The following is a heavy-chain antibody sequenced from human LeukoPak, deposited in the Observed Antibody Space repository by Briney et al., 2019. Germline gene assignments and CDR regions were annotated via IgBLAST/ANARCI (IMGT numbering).Heavy chain of an antibody. D-gene: IGHD3-9*01. J-gene: IGHJ3*02. CDR1: GFTFSSYA. Sequence: GGSLRLSCAASGFTFSSYAMSWVRQAPGKGLEWVSAISGSGGSTCYADSVKGRFTISRDYSKNTLYLQMNSLRAEDTAVYYCAKREIDILTGYFLRAGAFDIWGQGTMVTVSS. CDR2: ISGSGGST. CDR3: AKREIDILTGYFLRAGAFDI. V-gene: IGHV3-23*01.